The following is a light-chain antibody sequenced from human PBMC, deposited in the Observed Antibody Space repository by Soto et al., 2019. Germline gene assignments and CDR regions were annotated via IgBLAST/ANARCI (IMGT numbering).Light chain of an antibody. CDR3: QSYDSSLSRGV. J-gene: IGLJ3*02. Sequence: QSVLTQPPSVSGAPGQRVTISCTGYNSNIGAGYDVHWYQQLPGTAPKLLIYGNSNRPSGVPDRFSASKSGTSASLAITGLQAEDGADYYCQSYDSSLSRGVFGGGTKLTVL. V-gene: IGLV1-40*01. CDR2: GNS. CDR1: NSNIGAGYD.